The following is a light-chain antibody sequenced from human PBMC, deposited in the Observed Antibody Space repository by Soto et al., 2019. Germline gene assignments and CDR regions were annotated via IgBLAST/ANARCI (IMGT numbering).Light chain of an antibody. CDR3: QQYGSSPRNSWT. CDR1: QSVSSSY. CDR2: GAS. Sequence: EIVLTQSPGTLSLSPGERATLSCRASQSVSSSYLAWYQQKPGQAPRLLIYGASSRATGTPDRFSGSGSGTDFTLTISRLEPEDFAVYYCQQYGSSPRNSWTFGQGTKVEIK. J-gene: IGKJ1*01. V-gene: IGKV3-20*01.